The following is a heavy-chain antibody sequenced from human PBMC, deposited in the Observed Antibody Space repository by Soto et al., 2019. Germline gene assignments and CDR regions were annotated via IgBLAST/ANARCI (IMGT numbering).Heavy chain of an antibody. D-gene: IGHD6-13*01. J-gene: IGHJ6*02. CDR2: ISYDGSNK. Sequence: XGSLRLSCAASGFTFSSYAMHWVRQAPGKGLEWVAVISYDGSNKYYADSVKGRFTISRDNSKNTLYLQMNSLRAEDTAVYYCARGGSSWYSYYYYGMDVWGQGTTVTVSS. V-gene: IGHV3-30-3*01. CDR3: ARGGSSWYSYYYYGMDV. CDR1: GFTFSSYA.